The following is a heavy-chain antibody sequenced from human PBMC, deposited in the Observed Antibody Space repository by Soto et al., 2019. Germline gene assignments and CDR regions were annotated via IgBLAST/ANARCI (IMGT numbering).Heavy chain of an antibody. CDR2: ISYDGSNT. Sequence: GGSLSLSCAASGFTFSSYCMHWVRQAPGKGLEWVAIISYDGSNTYYADSVKGRFTISRDNSKNTLYLQMNSLRAEDTSVYYCAKEGGLSGSYYISSSYYFDYWGQGTLVTVSS. J-gene: IGHJ4*02. D-gene: IGHD1-26*01. V-gene: IGHV3-30*18. CDR1: GFTFSSYC. CDR3: AKEGGLSGSYYISSSYYFDY.